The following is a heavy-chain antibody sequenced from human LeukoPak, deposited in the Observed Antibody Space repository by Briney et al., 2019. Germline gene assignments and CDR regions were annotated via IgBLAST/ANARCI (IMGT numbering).Heavy chain of an antibody. CDR2: IDWDDDK. CDR3: ARTLYYDILTGYYDY. Sequence: SGPALVKPTQTLTLTCTFSGFSLSTSGMCVSWIRQPPGKALEWLARIDWDDDKYYSTSLKTRLTISKDTSKNQVVLTMTNMDPVDTATYYCARTLYYDILTGYYDYWGQGTLVTVSS. D-gene: IGHD3-9*01. J-gene: IGHJ4*02. CDR1: GFSLSTSGMC. V-gene: IGHV2-70*11.